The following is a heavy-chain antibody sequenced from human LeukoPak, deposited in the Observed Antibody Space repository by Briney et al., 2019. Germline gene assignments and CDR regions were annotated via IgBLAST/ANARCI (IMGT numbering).Heavy chain of an antibody. CDR2: IIHSGSA. CDR3: AKRRTQGQGMYPQYGMDV. CDR1: GGSFSGYY. J-gene: IGHJ6*02. Sequence: PSETLSLTCAVYGGSFSGYYWTWIRQSPGKGLEWIGEIIHSGSANYSPSLKSRVTISVDTSKKQFSLSLRSVTAADTAVYYCAKRRTQGQGMYPQYGMDVWGQGTTVTVSS. D-gene: IGHD6-25*01. V-gene: IGHV4-34*12.